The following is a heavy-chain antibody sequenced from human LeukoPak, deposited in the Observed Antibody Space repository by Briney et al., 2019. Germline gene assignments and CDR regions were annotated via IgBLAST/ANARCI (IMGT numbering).Heavy chain of an antibody. D-gene: IGHD3-22*01. CDR1: GFTFSRSA. CDR3: EKEDSNRPGVVVITTGKGFDY. Sequence: GGSLRLSCAASGFTFSRSAMHWVRQPPGKGLEWMAVISNDGMRKFHADSVKGRLTISRDNSKNTLYLQMDSLTIEDTALYYCEKEDSNRPGVVVITTGKGFDYWGQGTLVTVSS. J-gene: IGHJ4*02. CDR2: ISNDGMRK. V-gene: IGHV3-30*04.